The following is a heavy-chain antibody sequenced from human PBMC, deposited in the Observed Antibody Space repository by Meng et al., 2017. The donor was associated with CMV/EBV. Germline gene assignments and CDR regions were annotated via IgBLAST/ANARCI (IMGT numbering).Heavy chain of an antibody. J-gene: IGHJ4*02. CDR1: GFTFSSYA. Sequence: GESLKISCAASGFTFSSYAMSWVRQAPGKGLEWVSAISGSGGSTYYADSVKGRFTISRDNSKNTLYLQMNSLRAEDTAVYYCAKKRESDSGWFSYFDYWGQGTLVTVSS. CDR2: ISGSGGST. CDR3: AKKRESDSGWFSYFDY. D-gene: IGHD6-19*01. V-gene: IGHV3-23*01.